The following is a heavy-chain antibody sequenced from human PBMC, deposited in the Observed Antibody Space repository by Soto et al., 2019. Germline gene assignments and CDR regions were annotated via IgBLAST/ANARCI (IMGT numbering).Heavy chain of an antibody. J-gene: IGHJ4*02. V-gene: IGHV3-33*01. CDR1: GFIFSEQG. Sequence: QVQLVESGGGVVQPGRSLRLSCGTSGFIFSEQGIHWVRQAPGKGLEWVAFMWPDGSGEVYVDSVRGRFKISRDNVKNMVFLQMDSLRAEDTAVYYCVRAGEIGEWNFDYWGQGTLVTVSS. CDR3: VRAGEIGEWNFDY. CDR2: MWPDGSGE. D-gene: IGHD3-3*01.